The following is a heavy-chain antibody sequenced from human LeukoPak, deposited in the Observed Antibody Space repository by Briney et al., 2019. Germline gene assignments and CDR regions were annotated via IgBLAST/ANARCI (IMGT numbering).Heavy chain of an antibody. D-gene: IGHD4-17*01. CDR2: ISGSGGST. V-gene: IGHV3-23*01. J-gene: IGHJ4*02. Sequence: GGSLRLSCAASGFTFSSYAMSWVRQAPGKGLEWVSGISGSGGSTYSADSVKGRFTTSRDHYKHTLYLQMNSLRAEDTAIYYCAKDPAVTPQFYFDSGGQGTLVTVSS. CDR1: GFTFSSYA. CDR3: AKDPAVTPQFYFDS.